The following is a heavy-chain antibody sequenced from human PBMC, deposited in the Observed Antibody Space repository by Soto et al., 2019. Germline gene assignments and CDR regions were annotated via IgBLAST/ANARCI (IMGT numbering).Heavy chain of an antibody. J-gene: IGHJ5*02. D-gene: IGHD6-19*01. CDR1: GGSFSGYY. CDR3: ARGVYSSGYGWFDP. Sequence: SETRSLTCAVNGGSFSGYYWSLIRQPPGKGLEWIGEIYHSGSTNFNPSLKSRVTISVDTSKNQFSLRLTAVTAADTGVYYWARGVYSSGYGWFDPWSQGTPVTGSS. CDR2: IYHSGST. V-gene: IGHV4-34*01.